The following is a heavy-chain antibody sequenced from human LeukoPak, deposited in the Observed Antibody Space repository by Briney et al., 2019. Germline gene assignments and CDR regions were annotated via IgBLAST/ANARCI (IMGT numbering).Heavy chain of an antibody. V-gene: IGHV1-69*05. CDR3: ARATSLVPAAQYYYYMDV. D-gene: IGHD2-2*01. CDR1: GYTFTSYD. CDR2: IIPIFGTA. Sequence: ASVKVSCKASGYTFTSYDINWVRQAPGQGLEWMGGIIPIFGTANYAQKFQGRVTITTDESTSTAYMELSSLRSEDTAVYYCARATSLVPAAQYYYYMDVWGKGTTVTVSS. J-gene: IGHJ6*03.